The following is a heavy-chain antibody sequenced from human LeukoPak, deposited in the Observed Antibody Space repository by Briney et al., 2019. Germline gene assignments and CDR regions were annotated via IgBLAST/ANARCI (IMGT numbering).Heavy chain of an antibody. V-gene: IGHV5-51*01. J-gene: IGHJ4*02. D-gene: IGHD2-2*02. CDR1: GHSFTSYW. Sequence: GESLKISCKGSGHSFTSYWIGWVRQMPGKGLEWMGIIYPGDSDTRYSPSFQGQVTISADKSISTAYLQWSSLKASDTAMYYCARGGGEYCSTTSCYTFYYWGQGTLVTVSS. CDR3: ARGGGEYCSTTSCYTFYY. CDR2: IYPGDSDT.